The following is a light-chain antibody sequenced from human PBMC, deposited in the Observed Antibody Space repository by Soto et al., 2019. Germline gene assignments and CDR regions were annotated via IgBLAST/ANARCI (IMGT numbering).Light chain of an antibody. CDR3: QPYGSSPFT. Sequence: EIVLTQSPGTLSLSPGERATLSCRASQSVASNYLAWYQQKPGQAPRLLIYGASSRDTGIPDRFSGSGSGTEFTLTISSMEPEDFQVYYCQPYGSSPFTFGPGTKVDIK. CDR1: QSVASNY. V-gene: IGKV3-20*01. CDR2: GAS. J-gene: IGKJ3*01.